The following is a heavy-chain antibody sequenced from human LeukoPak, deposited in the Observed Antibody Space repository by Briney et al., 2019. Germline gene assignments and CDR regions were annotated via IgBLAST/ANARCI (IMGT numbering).Heavy chain of an antibody. D-gene: IGHD3-10*01. Sequence: SVKVSCKASGGTFSSYAISWVRQAPGQGLEWMGGIIPIFGTANYAQKLQGRVTMTTDSSTSTAYMELRSLRSDDTAVYYCARESGYYYGSGSYFSYSFDYWGQGTLVTVSS. CDR2: IIPIFGTA. CDR1: GGTFSSYA. V-gene: IGHV1-69*05. J-gene: IGHJ4*02. CDR3: ARESGYYYGSGSYFSYSFDY.